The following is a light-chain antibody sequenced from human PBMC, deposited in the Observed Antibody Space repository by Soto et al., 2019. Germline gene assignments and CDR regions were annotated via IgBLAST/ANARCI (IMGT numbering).Light chain of an antibody. V-gene: IGKV3-15*01. CDR2: GAS. Sequence: EIVMTQSPATLSVSPGESATLSCRASQSVSSNLAWYQQKPGQAPRLLIYGASTRATGIPARFSGSGSGTEFTLTISSLQSEDFAVYYCQQYNNWPRTFGQVTKVEIK. J-gene: IGKJ1*01. CDR3: QQYNNWPRT. CDR1: QSVSSN.